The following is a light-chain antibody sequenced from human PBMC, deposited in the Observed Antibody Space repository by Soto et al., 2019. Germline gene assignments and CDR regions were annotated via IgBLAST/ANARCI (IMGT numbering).Light chain of an antibody. CDR1: KGISND. V-gene: IGKV1-6*01. J-gene: IGKJ2*01. CDR2: TAS. Sequence: AIQMTQSPSSLSAFVGDRVTFACRASKGISNDVSWYQLKPGNAPKLLVHTASTLQSGVPSRFSGSGSGTHFTLTISSLQPEDSATYYCLQDYDYPRTFGQGTKLEIK. CDR3: LQDYDYPRT.